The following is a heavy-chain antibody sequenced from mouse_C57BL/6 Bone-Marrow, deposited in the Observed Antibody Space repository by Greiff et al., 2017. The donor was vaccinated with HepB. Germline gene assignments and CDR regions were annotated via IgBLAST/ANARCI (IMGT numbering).Heavy chain of an antibody. CDR1: GYTFTSYW. J-gene: IGHJ4*01. CDR3: ARSRLRWAMDY. Sequence: QVQLQQSGAELVKPGASVKMSCKASGYTFTSYWITWVKQRPGQGLEWIGDIYPGSGSTNYNEKFKSKATLTVDTSSSTAYMQLSSLTSEDSAVYYCARSRLRWAMDYWGQGTSVTVSS. CDR2: IYPGSGST. V-gene: IGHV1-55*01. D-gene: IGHD1-1*01.